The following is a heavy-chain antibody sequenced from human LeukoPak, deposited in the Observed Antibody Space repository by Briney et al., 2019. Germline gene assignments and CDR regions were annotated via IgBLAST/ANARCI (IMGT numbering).Heavy chain of an antibody. V-gene: IGHV3-21*01. CDR3: ARDPVVVVAATGTNWFDP. CDR2: ISSSSSYI. CDR1: GFTFSSYG. Sequence: GGTLRLSCAASGFTFSSYGMSWVRQAPGKGLEWVSLISSSSSYIYYADSVKGRFTISRDNAKNSLYLQMNSLRAEDTAVYYCARDPVVVVAATGTNWFDPWGQGTLVTVSS. D-gene: IGHD2-15*01. J-gene: IGHJ5*02.